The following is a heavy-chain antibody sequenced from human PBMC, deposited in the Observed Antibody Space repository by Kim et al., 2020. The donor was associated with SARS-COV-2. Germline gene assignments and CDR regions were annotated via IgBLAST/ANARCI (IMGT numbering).Heavy chain of an antibody. CDR1: GGSISSSSYY. CDR2: IYYSGST. Sequence: SETLSLTCTVSGGSISSSSYYWGWIRQPPGKGLEWIGSIYYSGSTYYNPSLKSRVTISVDTSKNQFSLKLSSVTAADTAVYYCARHVGSYFQGGYFDYWGQGTLVTVSS. V-gene: IGHV4-39*01. D-gene: IGHD3-10*01. J-gene: IGHJ4*02. CDR3: ARHVGSYFQGGYFDY.